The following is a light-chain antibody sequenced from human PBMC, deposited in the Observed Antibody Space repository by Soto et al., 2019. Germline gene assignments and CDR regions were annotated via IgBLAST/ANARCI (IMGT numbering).Light chain of an antibody. Sequence: DIVMTQTPLSSPVTLGQPVSISCNSSQSLVHTDGNTYLSLFQQRPGQTPRLLIYKISNRFSGVPDRFSGSGAATDFTLKISRVEAEDVGIYYCMQTTEFSRTFGQGTKVDI. J-gene: IGKJ1*01. CDR3: MQTTEFSRT. CDR2: KIS. CDR1: QSLVHTDGNTY. V-gene: IGKV2-24*01.